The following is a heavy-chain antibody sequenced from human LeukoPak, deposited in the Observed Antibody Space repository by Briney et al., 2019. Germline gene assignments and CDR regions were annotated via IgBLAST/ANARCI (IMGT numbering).Heavy chain of an antibody. CDR3: AVLDSSSWYYFDY. J-gene: IGHJ4*02. V-gene: IGHV1-2*02. D-gene: IGHD6-13*01. Sequence: GASVKVSCKDSGYTFTGYYMHWVRQAPGQGLEWMGWINPNSGGTNYAQTFQGRVTMTRDTSISTAYMELSRLRSDDTAVYYCAVLDSSSWYYFDYWGQGTLVTVSS. CDR2: INPNSGGT. CDR1: GYTFTGYY.